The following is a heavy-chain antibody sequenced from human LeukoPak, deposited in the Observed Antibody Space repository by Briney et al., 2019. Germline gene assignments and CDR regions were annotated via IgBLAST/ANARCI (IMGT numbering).Heavy chain of an antibody. Sequence: GGSLRLSCAASGFTFSSYGMHWVRQAPGKGLEWVAVIWYDGSNKYHADSVKSRFTISRDNSKNMLYLQMNSLSAEDTAVYYCARAPRYCRGGSCYWSAFDIWGQGTMVSVSS. D-gene: IGHD2-15*01. CDR1: GFTFSSYG. V-gene: IGHV3-33*01. CDR2: IWYDGSNK. J-gene: IGHJ3*02. CDR3: ARAPRYCRGGSCYWSAFDI.